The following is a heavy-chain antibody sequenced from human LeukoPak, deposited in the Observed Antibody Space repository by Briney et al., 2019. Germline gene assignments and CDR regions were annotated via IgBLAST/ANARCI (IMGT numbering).Heavy chain of an antibody. V-gene: IGHV3-9*01. Sequence: SGGSLRLSCAASGFTFDDYAMPWVRQAPGKGLEWVSGISWNSGSIGYADSVKGRFTISRDNAKNSLYLQMNSLRAEDTALYYCAKDMFPHGTGLIDYWGQGTLVTVSS. J-gene: IGHJ4*02. D-gene: IGHD3/OR15-3a*01. CDR3: AKDMFPHGTGLIDY. CDR1: GFTFDDYA. CDR2: ISWNSGSI.